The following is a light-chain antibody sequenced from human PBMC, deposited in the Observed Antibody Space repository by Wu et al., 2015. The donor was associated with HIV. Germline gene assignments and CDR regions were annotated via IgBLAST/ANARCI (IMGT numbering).Light chain of an antibody. CDR3: QHYQT. Sequence: EIVLTQSPGTLSLSPGERATLSCRAGQSVSSNYLAWYQQKPGQAPRLLIYDAYTRATGIPDRFSGSGSGTDSTLSISRLEPEDFAVYYCQHYQTFGQGTKVEIK. CDR1: QSVSSNY. J-gene: IGKJ1*01. V-gene: IGKV3-20*01. CDR2: DAY.